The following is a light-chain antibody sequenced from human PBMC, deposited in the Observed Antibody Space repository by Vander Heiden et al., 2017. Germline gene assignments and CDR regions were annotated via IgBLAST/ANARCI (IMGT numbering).Light chain of an antibody. V-gene: IGKV1-17*01. Sequence: DFEMTQSPSSLCASVRDRVTITCRASHGIGNDLAWYQQKPGKAPKRLIYAASTLQSGGPSSFSGSGSGTEVTLTISSLQPEEFATYYCLQHHSYPLTFGGGTKVEIK. CDR2: AAS. CDR3: LQHHSYPLT. CDR1: HGIGND. J-gene: IGKJ4*01.